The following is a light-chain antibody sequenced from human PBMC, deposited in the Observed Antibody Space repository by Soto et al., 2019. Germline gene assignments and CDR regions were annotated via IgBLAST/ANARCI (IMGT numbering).Light chain of an antibody. CDR2: EVS. J-gene: IGLJ3*02. CDR3: SSDAAKKV. V-gene: IGLV2-8*01. Sequence: QSALTQPPSASGSHGQSVTISCTGTSSDVGGYNYVSWYQQHPGKAPKLIIYEVSKRPSGVPDRFSGSKSGNTASLTVSGLQTEDEADYHCSSDAAKKVFGGGTKLTVL. CDR1: SSDVGGYNY.